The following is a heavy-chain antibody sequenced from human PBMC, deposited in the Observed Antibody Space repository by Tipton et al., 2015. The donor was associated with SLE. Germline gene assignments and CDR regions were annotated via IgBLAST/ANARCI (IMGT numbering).Heavy chain of an antibody. J-gene: IGHJ4*02. CDR2: TYYRSKWYN. D-gene: IGHD3-16*01. CDR3: AGEQPWGGGFDS. Sequence: GLVKPSQTLSLTCAISGDSVSSKSAAWNWIRQSPSRGLEWLGRTYYRSKWYNDYALSVTSRIAINADTSNNQFSLQLKYVTPEDTAVYFCAGEQPWGGGFDSWDQGTLVTVSS. CDR1: GDSVSSKSAA. V-gene: IGHV6-1*01.